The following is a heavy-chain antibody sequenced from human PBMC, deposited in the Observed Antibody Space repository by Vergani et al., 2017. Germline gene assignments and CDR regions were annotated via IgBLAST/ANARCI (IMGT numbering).Heavy chain of an antibody. J-gene: IGHJ4*02. CDR2: ISYDGSNK. D-gene: IGHD4-17*01. CDR3: AKDRYGAY. V-gene: IGHV3-30*18. Sequence: QVQLVESGGGVVQPGRSLTLSCAASGFTFSSYGMHWVRQAPGKGLEWVAVISYDGSNKYYADSVKGRFTISRDNSKNTLYLQMNSLRAEDTAVYYCAKDRYGAYWGQGTLVTVSS. CDR1: GFTFSSYG.